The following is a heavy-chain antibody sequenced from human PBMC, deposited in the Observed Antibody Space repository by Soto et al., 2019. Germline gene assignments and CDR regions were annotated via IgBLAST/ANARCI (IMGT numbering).Heavy chain of an antibody. CDR1: GYTFTSYG. CDR2: ISAYNGNT. CDR3: ARLSVVVPAAIDYDAFDI. D-gene: IGHD2-2*01. Sequence: ALVKVSCKASGYTFTSYGISWVRQAPGQGLEWMGWISAYNGNTNYAQKLQGRVTMTTDTSTSTAYMELRSLRSDDTAVYYCARLSVVVPAAIDYDAFDIWGQGTMVTVSS. J-gene: IGHJ3*02. V-gene: IGHV1-18*01.